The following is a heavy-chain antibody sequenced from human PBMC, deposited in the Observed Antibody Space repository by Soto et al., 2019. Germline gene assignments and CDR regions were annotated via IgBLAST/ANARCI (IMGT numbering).Heavy chain of an antibody. CDR1: GLTFSSYE. CDR3: ARGRTGTYDY. D-gene: IGHD1-7*01. J-gene: IGHJ4*02. CDR2: ISSSGSTI. V-gene: IGHV3-48*03. Sequence: GGSLRLSCAASGLTFSSYEMNWVRQAPGKGLEWVSYISSSGSTIYYADSVKGRFTISRDNAKNSLYLQMNSLRAEDTAVYYCARGRTGTYDYWGQGTLVTVSS.